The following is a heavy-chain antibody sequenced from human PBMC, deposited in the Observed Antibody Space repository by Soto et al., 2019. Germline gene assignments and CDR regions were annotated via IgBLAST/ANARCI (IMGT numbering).Heavy chain of an antibody. CDR2: IYYSGST. Sequence: SETLSLTCTVSGGSISSYYWSWIRQPPGKGLEWIGYIYYSGSTNYNPSLKSRVTISVDTSKNQFSLKLSSVTAADTAVYYCARHSSYSSGWIDYWGQGTLVTVSS. CDR3: ARHSSYSSGWIDY. J-gene: IGHJ4*02. D-gene: IGHD6-19*01. V-gene: IGHV4-59*08. CDR1: GGSISSYY.